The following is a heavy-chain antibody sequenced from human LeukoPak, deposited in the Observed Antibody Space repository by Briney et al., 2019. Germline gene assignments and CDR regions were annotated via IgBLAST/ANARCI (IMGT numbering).Heavy chain of an antibody. J-gene: IGHJ3*02. CDR2: INPNSGGT. Sequence: ASVKVSCKASGYTFTGYYMHWVQQAPGQGLEWMGWINPNSGGTNYAQKFQGRVTMTRDTSISTAYMELSRLRSDDTAVYYCARTLRRGEQWLPPGGDAFDIWGQGTMVTVSS. D-gene: IGHD6-19*01. CDR1: GYTFTGYY. CDR3: ARTLRRGEQWLPPGGDAFDI. V-gene: IGHV1-2*02.